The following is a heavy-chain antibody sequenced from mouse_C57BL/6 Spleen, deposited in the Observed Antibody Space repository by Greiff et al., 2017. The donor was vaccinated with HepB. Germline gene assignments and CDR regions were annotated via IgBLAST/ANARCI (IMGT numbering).Heavy chain of an antibody. V-gene: IGHV1-55*01. CDR1: GYTFTSYW. CDR3: ARGGSSGYYSLMDY. D-gene: IGHD3-2*02. J-gene: IGHJ4*01. Sequence: VKLVESGAELVKPGASVKMSCKASGYTFTSYWITWVKQRPGQGLEWIGDIYPGSGSTNYNEKFKSKATLTVDTSSSTAYMQLSSLTSEDSAVYYCARGGSSGYYSLMDYWGQGTSVTVSS. CDR2: IYPGSGST.